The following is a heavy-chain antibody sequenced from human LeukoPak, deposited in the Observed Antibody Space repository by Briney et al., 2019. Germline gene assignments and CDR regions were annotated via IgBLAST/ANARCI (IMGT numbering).Heavy chain of an antibody. CDR1: GFTFSSYG. CDR3: ARTYYDILTGYNPYFDY. D-gene: IGHD3-9*01. Sequence: GGTLRLSCAASGFTFSSYGMSWVRQAPGKGLEWVSYISSSGSTIYYADSVKGRFTISRDNAKNFLYLQMNSLRAEDTAVYYCARTYYDILTGYNPYFDYWGQGILVTVSS. J-gene: IGHJ4*02. V-gene: IGHV3-48*04. CDR2: ISSSGSTI.